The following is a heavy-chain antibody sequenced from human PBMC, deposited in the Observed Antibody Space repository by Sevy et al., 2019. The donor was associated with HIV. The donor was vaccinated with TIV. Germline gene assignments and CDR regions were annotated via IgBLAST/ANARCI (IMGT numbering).Heavy chain of an antibody. D-gene: IGHD2-2*01. CDR3: ATPTMTSLDYFDY. J-gene: IGHJ4*02. Sequence: GGSRFSCAASGFTFSGSVIYWVRQPSGKGLEWVGRIRSKADSYATAYAASVKGRFTISRDDSKNTAFLQMNVLKTEDTAVYYCATPTMTSLDYFDYWGQGTLVTVSS. CDR1: GFTFSGSV. CDR2: IRSKADSYAT. V-gene: IGHV3-73*01.